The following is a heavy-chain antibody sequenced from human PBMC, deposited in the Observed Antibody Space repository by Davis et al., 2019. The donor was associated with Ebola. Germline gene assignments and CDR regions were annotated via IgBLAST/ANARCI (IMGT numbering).Heavy chain of an antibody. CDR1: GYTFNNYG. V-gene: IGHV1-18*04. D-gene: IGHD2-8*01. Sequence: ASVKVSCKASGYTFNNYGISWVRQAPAQEPEWMGWVSAYNGNTNYAQEVQGRVAMTTDTSTNTAYMELRSLKSDDTAVYYCARAPKELFEYTNGWPHFDCWGQGTLVTVSS. CDR2: VSAYNGNT. J-gene: IGHJ4*02. CDR3: ARAPKELFEYTNGWPHFDC.